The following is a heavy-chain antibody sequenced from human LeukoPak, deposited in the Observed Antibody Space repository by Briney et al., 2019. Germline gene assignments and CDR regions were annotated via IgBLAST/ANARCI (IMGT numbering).Heavy chain of an antibody. V-gene: IGHV4-30-2*01. J-gene: IGHJ4*02. D-gene: IGHD3-22*01. CDR2: SYHSGST. Sequence: SQTLSLTCAVSGGSISSGGYSWSWIRQPPGKGLEWIGYSYHSGSTYYNPSLKSRVTISVDRSKNQFSLKLSSVTAADTAVYYCARAEYYYDSSGYYPGIFDYWGQGTLVTVSS. CDR3: ARAEYYYDSSGYYPGIFDY. CDR1: GGSISSGGYS.